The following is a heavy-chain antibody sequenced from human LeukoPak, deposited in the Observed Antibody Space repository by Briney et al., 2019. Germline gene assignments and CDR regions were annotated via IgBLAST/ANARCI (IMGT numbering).Heavy chain of an antibody. D-gene: IGHD3-22*01. CDR3: AKDVQDYYDSTQPSGMDV. CDR2: ISYDGSNK. V-gene: IGHV3-30*18. J-gene: IGHJ6*02. CDR1: GFTFSSYG. Sequence: GRSLRLSCAASGFTFSSYGMHWVRQAPGKGLEWVAVISYDGSNKYYADSVKGRFTISRDNSKNTLYLQTNSLRAEDTAVYYCAKDVQDYYDSTQPSGMDVWGQGTTVTVSS.